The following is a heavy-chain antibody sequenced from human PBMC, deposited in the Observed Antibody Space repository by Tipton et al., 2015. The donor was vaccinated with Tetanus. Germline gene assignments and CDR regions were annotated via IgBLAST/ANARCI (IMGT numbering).Heavy chain of an antibody. CDR1: GFTFNNYA. Sequence: SLRLSCAASGFTFNNYAMGWVRQAPGKGLEWVSSINGTGTVTHHADSGKGRFTISRDNSKNTLYLQMNSLRAEGTAIYFCAKALKTLIYQCFDYWGQGTLVTVSS. CDR3: AKALKTLIYQCFDY. CDR2: INGTGTVT. V-gene: IGHV3-23*01. D-gene: IGHD2-2*01. J-gene: IGHJ4*02.